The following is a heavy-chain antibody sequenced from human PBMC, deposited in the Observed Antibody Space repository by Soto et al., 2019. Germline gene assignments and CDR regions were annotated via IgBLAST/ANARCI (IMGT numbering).Heavy chain of an antibody. Sequence: GGSLRLSCAASGFTFSSYAMSWVRQAPGKGLEWVSAISGSGGGTYYADSVKGRFTISRDNSKNTLYLQMNSLRAEDTAVYYCANFYGDLNKNFDYWGQGTLVTVSS. CDR2: ISGSGGGT. CDR1: GFTFSSYA. D-gene: IGHD4-17*01. CDR3: ANFYGDLNKNFDY. J-gene: IGHJ4*02. V-gene: IGHV3-23*01.